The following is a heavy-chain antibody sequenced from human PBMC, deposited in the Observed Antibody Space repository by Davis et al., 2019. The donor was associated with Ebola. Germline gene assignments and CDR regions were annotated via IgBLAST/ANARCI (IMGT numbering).Heavy chain of an antibody. CDR1: GYIFSNYD. D-gene: IGHD3-9*01. V-gene: IGHV1-2*04. CDR2: INPNSGGT. Sequence: AASVKVSCKASGYIFSNYDINWVRQATGQGLEWMGWINPNSGGTNYAQKFQGWVTMTRDTSISTAYMELSRLRSDDTAVYYCARDRHDILTGWFDPWGQGTLVTVSS. CDR3: ARDRHDILTGWFDP. J-gene: IGHJ5*02.